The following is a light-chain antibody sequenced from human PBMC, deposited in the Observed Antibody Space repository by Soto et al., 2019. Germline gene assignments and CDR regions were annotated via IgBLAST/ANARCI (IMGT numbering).Light chain of an antibody. J-gene: IGLJ1*01. CDR2: GNS. V-gene: IGLV1-40*01. CDR1: SSNIGAGYD. CDR3: QSYDSSLGYV. Sequence: QSVLTQPPSVSGAPGQRVTISCTWSSSNIGAGYDVHWYQQLPGTAPKLLIYGNSNRPSGVPDRFSGSKSGTSASLAITGLQAEDEADYYCQSYDSSLGYVFGTGTKLTVL.